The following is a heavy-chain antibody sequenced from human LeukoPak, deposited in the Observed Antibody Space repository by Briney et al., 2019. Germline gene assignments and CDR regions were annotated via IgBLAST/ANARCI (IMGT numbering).Heavy chain of an antibody. J-gene: IGHJ6*03. CDR2: ISAYKGNT. Sequence: GASVKVSCKASGYTFTSYGISWVRQAPGQGLEWMGWISAYKGNTNYAQKLQGRVTMTTDTSTSTAYMELRSLRSDDTAVYYCARDQQIPYSSSWYYYYYYMDVWGKGTTVTVSS. D-gene: IGHD6-13*01. CDR1: GYTFTSYG. V-gene: IGHV1-18*01. CDR3: ARDQQIPYSSSWYYYYYYMDV.